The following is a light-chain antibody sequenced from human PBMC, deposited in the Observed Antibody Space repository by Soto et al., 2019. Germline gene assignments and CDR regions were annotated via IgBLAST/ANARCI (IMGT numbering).Light chain of an antibody. CDR3: HQYASSPLT. V-gene: IGKV3-20*01. Sequence: EIVLTQSPGTLSLSPGERATLSCRASQSVGSNHLAWYQQTPGQAPRLLIHGASTRATGIPDRFSGSGSGTDFTLTLSRLESEDSAVYYCHQYASSPLTFGQGTRLEIK. J-gene: IGKJ5*01. CDR2: GAS. CDR1: QSVGSNH.